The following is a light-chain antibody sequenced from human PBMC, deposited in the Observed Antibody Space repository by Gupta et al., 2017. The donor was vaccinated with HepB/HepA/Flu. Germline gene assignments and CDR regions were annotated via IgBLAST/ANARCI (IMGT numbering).Light chain of an antibody. V-gene: IGLV3-21*03. J-gene: IGLJ2*01. Sequence: SYVLTQPPSLSVAPGKTARMTCEVSNIGDTRVHWFQQRPGQAPVLVVYDDTDRPSGIPERFSGSNSGKAATLTITRVEAGDEADYYCQVWDSGYDRVVLGGGTKLTVL. CDR3: QVWDSGYDRVV. CDR1: NIGDTR. CDR2: DDT.